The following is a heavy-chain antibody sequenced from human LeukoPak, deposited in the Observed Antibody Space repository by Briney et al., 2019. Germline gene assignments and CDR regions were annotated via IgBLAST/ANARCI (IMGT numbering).Heavy chain of an antibody. CDR1: GGSISSYY. D-gene: IGHD2/OR15-2a*01. CDR2: IYYSGST. CDR3: ARDSSLLNDAFDI. Sequence: SETLSLTCTVSGGSISSYYWSWIRQPPGKGLEWIGYIYYSGSTYYNPSLKSRVTISVDTSKNQFSLKLSSVTAADTAVYYCARDSSLLNDAFDIWGQGTMVTVSS. V-gene: IGHV4-30-4*08. J-gene: IGHJ3*02.